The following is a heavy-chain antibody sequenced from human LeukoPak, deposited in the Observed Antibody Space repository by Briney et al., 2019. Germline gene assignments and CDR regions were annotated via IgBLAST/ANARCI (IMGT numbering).Heavy chain of an antibody. CDR2: IKRDGTEE. CDR3: ARDPCHGALDY. V-gene: IGHV3-7*03. J-gene: IGHJ4*02. CDR1: GFTFSSSW. Sequence: PGGSLRLSCVASGFTFSSSWMSWVRRAPGKGLEWVANIKRDGTEEYYVDSVRGRFSISKDNAKNSLYLQMNSLRAEDTAVYYCARDPCHGALDYWGQGALVTVS. D-gene: IGHD2-2*01.